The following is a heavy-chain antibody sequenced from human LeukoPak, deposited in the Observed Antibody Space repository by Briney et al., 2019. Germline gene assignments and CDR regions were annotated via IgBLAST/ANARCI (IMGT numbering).Heavy chain of an antibody. Sequence: SETLSLTCTVSGGSISSYYWSWIRQPPGKGLEWIGYIYYSGSSNYNPSLKSRVTISVDTSKNQFSLKLSSVTAADTAVYYCARGGSSGYYYDYWGQGTLVTVSS. V-gene: IGHV4-59*01. CDR2: IYYSGSS. D-gene: IGHD3-22*01. CDR3: ARGGSSGYYYDY. CDR1: GGSISSYY. J-gene: IGHJ4*02.